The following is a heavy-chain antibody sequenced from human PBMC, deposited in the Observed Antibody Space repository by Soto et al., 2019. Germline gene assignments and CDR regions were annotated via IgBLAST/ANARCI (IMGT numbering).Heavy chain of an antibody. Sequence: PSETLSLTCTVSGGSIGDYYWSWIRQPPGKGLQWIGYMSYSGSTNYTPSLKSRVTMSLDTSKNQFSLKLRYVTAADTAVYYCARHLVDDAFDIWGQGTMVTVSS. CDR3: ARHLVDDAFDI. CDR1: GGSIGDYY. CDR2: MSYSGST. J-gene: IGHJ3*02. V-gene: IGHV4-59*08.